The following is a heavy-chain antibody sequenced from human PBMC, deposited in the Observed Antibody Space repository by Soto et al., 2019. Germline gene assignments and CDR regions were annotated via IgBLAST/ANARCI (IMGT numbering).Heavy chain of an antibody. V-gene: IGHV2-5*02. CDR2: ISWDDDQ. D-gene: IGHD4-17*01. J-gene: IGHJ4*02. CDR3: AHYLYGVTDY. Sequence: QITLKESGPTLVKPTQTLTLTCTFSGFSLSTSGVGVGWIRQPPGKALEWLALISWDDDQRYTPSLKSRLTICKDTSKNPVVLTMTNMDPVDTATYYCAHYLYGVTDYWGQGTLVTVSS. CDR1: GFSLSTSGVG.